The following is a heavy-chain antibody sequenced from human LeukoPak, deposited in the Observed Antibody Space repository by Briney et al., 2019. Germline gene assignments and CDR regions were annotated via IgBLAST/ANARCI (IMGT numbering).Heavy chain of an antibody. V-gene: IGHV3-33*01. CDR2: IWYDGSNK. Sequence: GGSLRLSCAASGFTFSSYGMHWVRQAPGKGLEWAAVIWYDGSNKYYADSVKGRFTISRDNSKNTLYLQMNSLRAEDTAVYYCARDPEPNCSGGSCYLLNWFDPWGQGTLVTVSS. CDR1: GFTFSSYG. J-gene: IGHJ5*02. CDR3: ARDPEPNCSGGSCYLLNWFDP. D-gene: IGHD2-15*01.